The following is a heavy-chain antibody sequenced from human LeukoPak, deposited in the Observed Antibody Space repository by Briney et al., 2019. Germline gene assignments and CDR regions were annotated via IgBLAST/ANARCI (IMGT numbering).Heavy chain of an antibody. D-gene: IGHD3-3*01. CDR1: GFTVSSNH. V-gene: IGHV3-7*01. CDR2: IKQDGSEK. Sequence: GGSLRLSCAASGFTVSSNHMSWVRQAPGKGLEWVANIKQDGSEKYYVDSVKGRFTISRDNAKNSLYLQMNSLRAEDTAVYYCARAWRGIDSKGNYYYYYYMDVWGKGTTVTVSS. J-gene: IGHJ6*03. CDR3: ARAWRGIDSKGNYYYYYYMDV.